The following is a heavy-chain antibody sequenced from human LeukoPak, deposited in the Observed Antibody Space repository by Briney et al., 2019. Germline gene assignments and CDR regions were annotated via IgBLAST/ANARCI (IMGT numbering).Heavy chain of an antibody. CDR3: ARHPPRDCSSSSCYKRWFDP. Sequence: SETLSLTCTVSGGSISSSDSYWGWLRQPPGKGLEWIGSMYYSGSTYYKPSLKSRVTISVDTTKNQFSLKLNSVTAADTAVYYCARHPPRDCSSSSCYKRWFDPGGQGTLVTVSS. V-gene: IGHV4-39*01. CDR1: GGSISSSDSY. D-gene: IGHD2-2*02. J-gene: IGHJ5*02. CDR2: MYYSGST.